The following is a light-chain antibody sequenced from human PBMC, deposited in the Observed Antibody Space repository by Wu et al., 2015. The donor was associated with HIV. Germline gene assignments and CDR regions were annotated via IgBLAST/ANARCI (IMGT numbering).Light chain of an antibody. CDR2: AAS. J-gene: IGKJ2*03. V-gene: IGKV1-NL1*01. Sequence: DIQMTQSPSSLSASVGDRVTITCRASQDISNSVAWYQQKLGKAPKVLLYAASRLETGVPSRFSGSGSGTDYTLTISSLQPEDFATYYCQQYYSSPRYSFGQGTKLEIK. CDR1: QDISNS. CDR3: QQYYSSPRYS.